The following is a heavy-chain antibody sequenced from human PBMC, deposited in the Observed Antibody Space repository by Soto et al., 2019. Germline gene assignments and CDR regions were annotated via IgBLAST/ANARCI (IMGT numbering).Heavy chain of an antibody. CDR1: GFTVSSHA. CDR2: VTADGGT. CDR3: VKGEYYYDSSGYYPFDY. D-gene: IGHD3-22*01. V-gene: IGHV3-23*01. J-gene: IGHJ4*02. Sequence: HPGGSLRLSCEGSGFTVSSHAMTWIRQAPGKGPEWVSTVTADGGTYYADSVKGRFAMSRDNSKNTQYLQMSSLRADDTAVYYCVKGEYYYDSSGYYPFDYWGQGT.